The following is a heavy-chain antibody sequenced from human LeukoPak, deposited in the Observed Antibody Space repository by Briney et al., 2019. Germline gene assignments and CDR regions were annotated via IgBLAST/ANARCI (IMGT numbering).Heavy chain of an antibody. Sequence: ASVKVSCKASGYTFTGYYMHWVRQAPGQGLEWMGWINPNSGGTNYAQKFQGRVTMTRDTSISTAYMELSRLRSDDTAVYYCARATHYYGSGSSDYWGQGTLVTVSS. D-gene: IGHD3-10*01. V-gene: IGHV1-2*02. CDR2: INPNSGGT. CDR3: ARATHYYGSGSSDY. J-gene: IGHJ4*02. CDR1: GYTFTGYY.